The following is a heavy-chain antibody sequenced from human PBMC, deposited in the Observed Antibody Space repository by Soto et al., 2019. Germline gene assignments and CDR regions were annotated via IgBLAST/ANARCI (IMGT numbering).Heavy chain of an antibody. Sequence: KTSETLSLTCAVYGGSFSGYYWSWIRQPPGKGLEWIGEINHSGSTNYNPSLKSRVTISVDTSKNQFSLKLSSVTAADTAVYYCARVSSSSRARFDYWGQGTLVTVSS. J-gene: IGHJ4*02. CDR3: ARVSSSSRARFDY. D-gene: IGHD6-6*01. V-gene: IGHV4-34*01. CDR1: GGSFSGYY. CDR2: INHSGST.